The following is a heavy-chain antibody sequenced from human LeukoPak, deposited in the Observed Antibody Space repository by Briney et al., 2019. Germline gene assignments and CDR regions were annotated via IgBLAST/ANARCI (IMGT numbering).Heavy chain of an antibody. CDR2: ILNNGVST. J-gene: IGHJ3*01. CDR1: GFIFSSYA. CDR3: AKGGGRPLDDAFDV. V-gene: IGHV3-23*01. Sequence: GGSLRLSCAASGFIFSSYATSWVRQAPGMGLEWVSTILNNGVSTYHADSVKGRFTISRDNSRNTLHLQMNSLRAEDTAVYYCAKGGGRPLDDAFDVWGQGTMVTVSS.